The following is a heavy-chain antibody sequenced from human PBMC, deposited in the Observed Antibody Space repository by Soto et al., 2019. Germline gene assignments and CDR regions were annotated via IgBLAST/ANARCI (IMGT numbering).Heavy chain of an antibody. D-gene: IGHD2-15*01. CDR2: IYYSGST. V-gene: IGHV4-30-4*01. J-gene: IGHJ4*02. Sequence: SLTCTVSDGSISRGGYYCNRKRKPPGKGLEWIGYIYYSGSTYYNPSLKSRVTISVDTSKNQFSLKLSSVTAEDTAVYYCASRGIITYSSGGSCYARGCDYWGQGPLVTVS. CDR1: DGSISRGGYY. CDR3: ASRGIITYSSGGSCYARGCDY.